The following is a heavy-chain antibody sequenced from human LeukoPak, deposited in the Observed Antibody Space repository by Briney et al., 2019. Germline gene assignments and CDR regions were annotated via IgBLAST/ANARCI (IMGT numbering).Heavy chain of an antibody. CDR3: ARGSPVGELSEYYYYYYGMDV. V-gene: IGHV3-33*01. CDR2: IWDDGSNK. J-gene: IGHJ6*02. CDR1: GFTFSSYG. D-gene: IGHD3-10*01. Sequence: LGRSLLLSGAASGFTFSSYGMHWVRQAPGKGLGGAAVIWDDGSNKYYADSVKGRFTISRDNSKHTLYLQINSLRAEDTAVYYCARGSPVGELSEYYYYYYGMDVWGQGTTVTVSS.